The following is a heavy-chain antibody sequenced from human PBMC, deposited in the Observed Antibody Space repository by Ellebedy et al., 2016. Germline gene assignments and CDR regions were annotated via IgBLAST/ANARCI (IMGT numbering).Heavy chain of an antibody. J-gene: IGHJ4*02. CDR1: GGTFSSYA. D-gene: IGHD2-2*01. V-gene: IGHV1-18*01. CDR3: ARGGMLYCSSTYCVDY. CDR2: ISAYNGNT. Sequence: ASVKVSXXASGGTFSSYAISWVRQAPGQGLEWMGRISAYNGNTNYAQKLQGRVTMTTDTSTSTAYMELRSLRSDDTAMYYCARGGMLYCSSTYCVDYWGQGTLVTVSS.